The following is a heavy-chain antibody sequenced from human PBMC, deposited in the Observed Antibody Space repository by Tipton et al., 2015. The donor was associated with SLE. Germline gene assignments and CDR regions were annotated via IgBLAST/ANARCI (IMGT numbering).Heavy chain of an antibody. CDR1: GGAISTFY. CDR3: ATSPLTL. J-gene: IGHJ4*02. CDR2: IYSSGRT. V-gene: IGHV4-4*07. Sequence: TLSLTCTVSGGAISTFYWSWIRQSAGKGLEWIGRIYSSGRTNYNPSLNSRVTMSVDTSRKHFSLKLSSVTAADTAVYYCATSPLTLWGQGTLVTVSS.